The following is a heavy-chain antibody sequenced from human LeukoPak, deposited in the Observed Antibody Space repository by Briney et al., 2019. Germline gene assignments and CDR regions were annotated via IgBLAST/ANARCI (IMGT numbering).Heavy chain of an antibody. V-gene: IGHV7-4-1*02. J-gene: IGHJ3*02. CDR2: INTNTGNP. D-gene: IGHD6-13*01. CDR1: GYTFTSYA. Sequence: GASVKVSCKASGYTFTSYAMNWVRQAPGQGLEWMGWINTNTGNPTYAQGFTGRFVFSLDTSVSTAYLQISSLKAEDTAVYYCARVLSSSWPTDAFDIWGQGTMVTVSS. CDR3: ARVLSSSWPTDAFDI.